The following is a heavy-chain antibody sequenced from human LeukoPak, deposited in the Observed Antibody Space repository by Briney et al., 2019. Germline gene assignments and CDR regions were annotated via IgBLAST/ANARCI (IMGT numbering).Heavy chain of an antibody. D-gene: IGHD5-18*01. CDR1: GVSITSGTYY. V-gene: IGHV4-61*02. J-gene: IGHJ4*02. Sequence: SETLSLTCTVSGVSITSGTYYWTWVRQPAEKGLEWIGRIYSTGRVNYNPSLKSRVTMLLDTSKNHISLKLTSVTAADTAIYFCARASETAMITLWGQGTLVTVSS. CDR3: ARASETAMITL. CDR2: IYSTGRV.